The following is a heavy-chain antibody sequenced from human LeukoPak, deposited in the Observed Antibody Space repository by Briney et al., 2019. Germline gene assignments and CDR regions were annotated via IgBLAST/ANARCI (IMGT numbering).Heavy chain of an antibody. CDR3: ATTDFDY. J-gene: IGHJ4*02. D-gene: IGHD1-1*01. CDR2: IWYDGSNK. Sequence: GGSLRLSCAASGLTFSNYGMHWVRQAPGKGLEWVAVIWYDGSNKYYADSVKGRFTISRGNSRNTLDLQMNSLRAEDTAVYYCATTDFDYWGQGTLVTVSS. V-gene: IGHV3-33*01. CDR1: GLTFSNYG.